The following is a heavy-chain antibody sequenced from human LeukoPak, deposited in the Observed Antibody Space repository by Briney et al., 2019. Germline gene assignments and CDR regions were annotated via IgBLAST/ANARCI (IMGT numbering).Heavy chain of an antibody. CDR3: SRSDGYGLVGI. V-gene: IGHV4-39*06. Sequence: SETLSLTCRVSGVSLSSGSNYWGWLRQPPGKTLEGIGSIYSSGTIYSNSSFKSRGIILIDTPNNHCALNLSSVTAAATTVYYCSRSDGYGLVGIWGQGTLVTVSS. CDR2: IYSSGTI. J-gene: IGHJ3*02. D-gene: IGHD3-10*01. CDR1: GVSLSSGSNY.